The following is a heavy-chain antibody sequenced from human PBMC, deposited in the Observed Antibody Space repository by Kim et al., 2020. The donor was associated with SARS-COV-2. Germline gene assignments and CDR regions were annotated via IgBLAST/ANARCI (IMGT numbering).Heavy chain of an antibody. Sequence: GSLRLSCAASGFIFSTYGMHWLRQAPGKGLEWVAVISYDGSNKFYADSVKGRFTISRDNSKNTVSLQMDSLRAEDTAVYFCAKGGYYDFWSGYLSHRGWFDPWGQGTLVTVSS. J-gene: IGHJ5*02. D-gene: IGHD3-3*01. CDR1: GFIFSTYG. CDR2: ISYDGSNK. CDR3: AKGGYYDFWSGYLSHRGWFDP. V-gene: IGHV3-30*18.